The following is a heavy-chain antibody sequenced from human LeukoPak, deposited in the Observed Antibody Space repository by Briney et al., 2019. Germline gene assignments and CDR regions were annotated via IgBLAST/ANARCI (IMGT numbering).Heavy chain of an antibody. Sequence: GSGPGLVKPSETLSLTCTVSGGSISSHYWSWIRQPAGKGLEWIGRIYYSGSTMYNPSLKSRVTMSVDTSKNQISLKLSSVTTADTAVYYCARETYLIGWYFDLWGRGTLVTVSS. D-gene: IGHD3-16*02. CDR3: ARETYLIGWYFDL. J-gene: IGHJ2*01. CDR1: GGSISSHY. V-gene: IGHV4-4*07. CDR2: IYYSGST.